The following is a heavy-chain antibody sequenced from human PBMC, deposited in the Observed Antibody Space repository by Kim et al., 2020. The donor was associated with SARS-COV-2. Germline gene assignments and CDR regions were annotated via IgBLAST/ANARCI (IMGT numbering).Heavy chain of an antibody. Sequence: GGSLRLSCAASGFTFRNHGMAWVRQAPGKGLEWVSAINRDGIRTNSADSVKGRFTISRDNPKNTLYLQLNSLRAEDTAGYYGAKGTGDGNKFSLDYWGQG. CDR2: INRDGIRT. CDR3: AKGTGDGNKFSLDY. V-gene: IGHV3-23*01. J-gene: IGHJ4*02. CDR1: GFTFRNHG. D-gene: IGHD3-10*01.